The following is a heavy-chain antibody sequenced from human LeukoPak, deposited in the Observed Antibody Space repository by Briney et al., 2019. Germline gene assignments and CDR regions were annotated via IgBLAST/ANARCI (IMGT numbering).Heavy chain of an antibody. CDR3: ARDRIPTYYYDSSGYQGAFDI. D-gene: IGHD3-22*01. CDR1: GFTFSSYW. J-gene: IGHJ3*02. V-gene: IGHV3-74*01. Sequence: GGSLRLSCAASGFTFSSYWMHWVRQAPGKGLVWVSRINSDGSSTSYADSVKGRFTISRDNAKNSLYLQMNSLRAEDTAVYYCARDRIPTYYYDSSGYQGAFDIWDQGTMVTVSS. CDR2: INSDGSST.